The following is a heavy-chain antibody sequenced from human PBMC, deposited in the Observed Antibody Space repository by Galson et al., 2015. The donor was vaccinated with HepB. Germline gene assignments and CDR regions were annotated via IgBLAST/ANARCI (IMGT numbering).Heavy chain of an antibody. V-gene: IGHV3-7*01. CDR1: GFTFSSYW. CDR3: AGEGDDSSGYYMVDY. CDR2: IKQDGSEE. Sequence: SLRLSCAASGFTFSSYWMSWVRQAPGKGLEWVANIKQDGSEEYYVDSVKGRFTISRDNAKNSLYLQMNSLRAEDTAVYYCAGEGDDSSGYYMVDYWGQGTLVTVSS. D-gene: IGHD3-22*01. J-gene: IGHJ4*02.